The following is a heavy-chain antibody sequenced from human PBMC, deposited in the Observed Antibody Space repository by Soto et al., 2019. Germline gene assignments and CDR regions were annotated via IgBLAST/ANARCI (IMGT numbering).Heavy chain of an antibody. V-gene: IGHV2-5*02. CDR3: AQAGVYVLLTFNP. CDR2: IYWDDDK. Sequence: QITLKESGPTLVRPAQTLTLTCAFSGFSLTTYDMGVAWIRQPPGKALECLALIYWDDDKRYSPSLTDTLAASKDTSRTLVVLPTTSLAPGDTATSLCAQAGVYVLLTFNPWGTEILVSASS. D-gene: IGHD3-9*01. CDR1: GFSLTTYDMG. J-gene: IGHJ5*02.